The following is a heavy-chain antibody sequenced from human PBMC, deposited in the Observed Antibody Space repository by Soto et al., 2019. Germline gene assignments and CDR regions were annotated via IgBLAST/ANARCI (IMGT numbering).Heavy chain of an antibody. CDR1: GFTFSSYA. CDR2: ISSNGGST. D-gene: IGHD1-1*01. CDR3: ARDTEVEETTYAFDI. J-gene: IGHJ3*02. Sequence: GGSLRLSCAASGFTFSSYAMHWVRQAPGKGLEYVSAISSNGGSTYYANSVKGRFTISRDNSKNTLYLQMGSLRAEDMAVYYCARDTEVEETTYAFDIWGQGTMVTVSS. V-gene: IGHV3-64*01.